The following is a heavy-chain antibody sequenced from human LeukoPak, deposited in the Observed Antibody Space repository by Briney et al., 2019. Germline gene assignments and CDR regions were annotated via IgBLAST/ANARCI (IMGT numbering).Heavy chain of an antibody. CDR2: SSSVGANT. V-gene: IGHV3-74*01. CDR1: GVTLSNYW. CDR3: ARGRATAVPHYYDSFMAV. J-gene: IGHJ6*03. D-gene: IGHD2-21*02. Sequence: GGSLRLSCAASGVTLSNYWMHWVRHGPGERLVWVSSSSSVGANTHYADSVRGRFTVARDNAHDILSLHMNRLRADDAAVYFCARGRATAVPHYYDSFMAVWGTGTTVIVSS.